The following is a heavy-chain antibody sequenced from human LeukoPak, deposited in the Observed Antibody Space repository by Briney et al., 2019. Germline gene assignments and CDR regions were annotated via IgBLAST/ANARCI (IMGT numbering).Heavy chain of an antibody. Sequence: SETLSLTCTVSGGSISSYYWSWIRQPPGKGLEWIGYIYYSGSTNYNPSLKSRVTISVDTSKNQFSLKLSSVTAADTAVYYCAREGLVRGVIITSYWGQGTLVTVSS. V-gene: IGHV4-59*12. CDR2: IYYSGST. D-gene: IGHD3-10*01. CDR3: AREGLVRGVIITSY. CDR1: GGSISSYY. J-gene: IGHJ4*02.